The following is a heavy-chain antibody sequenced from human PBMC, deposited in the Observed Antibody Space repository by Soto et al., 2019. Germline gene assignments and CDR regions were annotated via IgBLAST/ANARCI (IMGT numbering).Heavy chain of an antibody. CDR1: GGSLSSSSDC. CDR2: IYYSGST. V-gene: IGHV4-39*01. D-gene: IGHD2-15*01. CDR3: ARQEKVAATSYAFDI. J-gene: IGHJ3*02. Sequence: SETLSLTCTVSGGSLSSSSDCWGWIRQPPGKGLEWIGSIYYSGSTYYNPSLKSRVTISVDTSKNQFSLKLSSVTAADTAVYYCARQEKVAATSYAFDIWGQVTMITVS.